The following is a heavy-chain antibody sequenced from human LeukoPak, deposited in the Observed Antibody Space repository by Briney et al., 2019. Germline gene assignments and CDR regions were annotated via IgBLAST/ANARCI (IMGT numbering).Heavy chain of an antibody. Sequence: SETLSLTCAVYGGSFSGYYWSWIRQPPGKGLEWIGEINHSGSTNYNPSLKSRVTISVDTSKNQFSLKLSSVTAADTAVYYCARGRCYYDSSGYSHGPNFDYWGQGTLVTVSS. CDR2: INHSGST. V-gene: IGHV4-34*01. J-gene: IGHJ4*02. CDR3: ARGRCYYDSSGYSHGPNFDY. D-gene: IGHD3-22*01. CDR1: GGSFSGYY.